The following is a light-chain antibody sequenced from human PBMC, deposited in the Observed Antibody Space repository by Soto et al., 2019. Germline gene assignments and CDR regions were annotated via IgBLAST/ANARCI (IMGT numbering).Light chain of an antibody. J-gene: IGKJ2*01. V-gene: IGKV3-15*01. CDR1: QSIGRS. Sequence: EIVMTQSPAILSVSAGESATLSCRSSQSIGRSLAWYQQKPGQAPRLLISGASSRATGVPARFSGDGSGTEFTLTISSLQSEYFVVYYCQQYQDWPPRYTFGQGTRLEIK. CDR3: QQYQDWPPRYT. CDR2: GAS.